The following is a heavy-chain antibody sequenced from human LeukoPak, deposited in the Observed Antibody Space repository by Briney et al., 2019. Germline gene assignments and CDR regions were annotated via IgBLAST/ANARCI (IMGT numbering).Heavy chain of an antibody. D-gene: IGHD3-3*01. CDR3: ARTTTNTYYDFCSGYVYYYYLDV. Sequence: GGPLRLPCAASGFTFSSYAMHGARKAPGKGLEWVAVISYDGSNKNYADSVKGRFTISRDNSKSTLYLQMNSMRAEDTGVYYCARTTTNTYYDFCSGYVYYYYLDVWGKGTTVTVSS. V-gene: IGHV3-30*04. CDR1: GFTFSSYA. J-gene: IGHJ6*03. CDR2: ISYDGSNK.